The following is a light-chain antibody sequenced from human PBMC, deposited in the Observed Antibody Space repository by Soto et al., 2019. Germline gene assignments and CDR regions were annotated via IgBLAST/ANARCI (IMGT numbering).Light chain of an antibody. CDR1: QSVSSN. CDR3: QQYKSDSYT. V-gene: IGKV3-15*01. J-gene: IGKJ2*01. Sequence: EIVMTQSPATLSVSPGERATLSCRASQSVSSNLAWYQQKPGQAPRLLIYGASTRATGIPARFSGSGSGTEFTLTISSLQSEDFAVYYCQQYKSDSYTFGQGTKLEIK. CDR2: GAS.